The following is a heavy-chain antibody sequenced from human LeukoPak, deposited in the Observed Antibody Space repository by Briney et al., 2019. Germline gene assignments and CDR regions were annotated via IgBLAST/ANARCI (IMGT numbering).Heavy chain of an antibody. D-gene: IGHD3-22*01. CDR3: AKLGGYYDNSASRYFNY. CDR2: IGLRSGSS. CDR1: GFTFTNYA. V-gene: IGHV3-23*01. Sequence: GGSLRLSCAASGFTFTNYAMTWVRQAPGKGREWVSAIGLRSGSSYYADSVKGRFTISRDNSKNTVYLQMNSLGADDTAVYYCAKLGGYYDNSASRYFNYWGQGTLVTVSS. J-gene: IGHJ4*02.